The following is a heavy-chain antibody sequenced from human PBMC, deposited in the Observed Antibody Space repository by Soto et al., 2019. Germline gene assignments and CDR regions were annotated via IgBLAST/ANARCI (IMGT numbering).Heavy chain of an antibody. Sequence: EVQLVESGGGLVQPDRSLRLSCVASGFTFDKYAIHWVRQAPGKGLEWVSGISWNSGRIDYADFVKGRFTTSRDNAKNSLYLQMNSLRAEDTALYYCAKDLVLTSLYYMDVWGKGTMVTVSS. V-gene: IGHV3-9*01. CDR2: ISWNSGRI. CDR3: AKDLVLTSLYYMDV. CDR1: GFTFDKYA. J-gene: IGHJ6*03. D-gene: IGHD1-26*01.